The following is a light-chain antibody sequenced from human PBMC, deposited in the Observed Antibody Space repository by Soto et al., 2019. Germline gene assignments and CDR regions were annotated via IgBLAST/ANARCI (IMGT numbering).Light chain of an antibody. V-gene: IGLV2-14*01. J-gene: IGLJ1*01. CDR2: EVT. CDR1: STDVGAYNY. Sequence: QSVLAQPASVTGSPGQSITISCTGTSTDVGAYNYIAWYQQHPGKAPKLIIYEVTNRPSGVSYRFSASKSGNTASLTISGLHSEDEADYYCISYTGKSASYVFGTGTRSQS. CDR3: ISYTGKSASYV.